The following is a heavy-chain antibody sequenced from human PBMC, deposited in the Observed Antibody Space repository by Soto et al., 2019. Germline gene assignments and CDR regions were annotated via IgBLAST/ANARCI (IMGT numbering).Heavy chain of an antibody. CDR3: ARDRSYYDSSGYPGGWFDP. J-gene: IGHJ5*02. CDR2: IYHSGST. V-gene: IGHV4-38-2*02. D-gene: IGHD3-22*01. CDR1: GYSISSGYY. Sequence: TSETLSLTCAVSGYSISSGYYWGWIRQPPGKGLEWIGSIYHSGSTYYNPSLKSRVTISVDTSKNQFSLKLSSVTAADTAVCYCARDRSYYDSSGYPGGWFDPWGQGTLVTVSS.